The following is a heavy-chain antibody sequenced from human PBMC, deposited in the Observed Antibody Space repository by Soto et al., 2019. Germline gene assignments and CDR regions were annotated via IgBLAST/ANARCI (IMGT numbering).Heavy chain of an antibody. CDR3: ARHGSSPCLRY. V-gene: IGHV4-39*01. J-gene: IGHJ4*02. CDR2: IYYSGST. Sequence: QLQLQESGPGLVKPSETLSLTCTVSGGSISSSSYYWGWIRQPPGKGREWIGGIYYSGSTYYNPSLKSRVTISVDTSKNQFSLKLSSVTAADTAVYYCARHGSSPCLRYWGQGTPVPVFS. CDR1: GGSISSSSYY. D-gene: IGHD6-6*01.